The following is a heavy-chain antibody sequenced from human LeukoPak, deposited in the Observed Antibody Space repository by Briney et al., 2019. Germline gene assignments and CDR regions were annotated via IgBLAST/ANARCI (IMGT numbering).Heavy chain of an antibody. J-gene: IGHJ4*02. D-gene: IGHD3-10*01. CDR3: ASVLWFGGIFFDY. V-gene: IGHV3-21*04. Sequence: GGSLRLSCAASGFTFSSYNMYWVRQAPGQGLEWVSSLSGGSDHIYYADSVKGRFTISRDNAKNSLYLQMNSLRVEDTAVYYCASVLWFGGIFFDYWGQGTLVTVSS. CDR2: LSGGSDHI. CDR1: GFTFSSYN.